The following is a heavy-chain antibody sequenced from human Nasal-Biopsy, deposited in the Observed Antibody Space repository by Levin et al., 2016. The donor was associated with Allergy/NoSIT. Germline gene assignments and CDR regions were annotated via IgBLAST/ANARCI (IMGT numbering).Heavy chain of an antibody. J-gene: IGHJ4*02. D-gene: IGHD1-1*01. Sequence: SETLSLTCTVSGGSFASHSWSWIRQPAGKGLEWIGRIYATGINDCNPSLRSRVSLSVDRSKEQFSLELTSVTAADTVVYYCARDGGNWSFDYWGQGILVTVSS. CDR2: IYATGIN. CDR1: GGSFASHS. CDR3: ARDGGNWSFDY. V-gene: IGHV4-4*07.